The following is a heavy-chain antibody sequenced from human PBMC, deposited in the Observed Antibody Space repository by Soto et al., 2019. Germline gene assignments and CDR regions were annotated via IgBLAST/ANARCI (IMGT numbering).Heavy chain of an antibody. D-gene: IGHD3-10*01. V-gene: IGHV4-30-4*01. CDR3: ARVPSPFDYYYAMDV. J-gene: IGHJ6*02. Sequence: SETLSLTCSVSGDSISSGNKYWSWIRQPPGKGLEWIGYIFSSGTTYYNPSLKSRLTMSLDASQNQFSLKLNSLTDADTAVYFCARVPSPFDYYYAMDVWGQGTTVTVSS. CDR1: GDSISSGNKY. CDR2: IFSSGTT.